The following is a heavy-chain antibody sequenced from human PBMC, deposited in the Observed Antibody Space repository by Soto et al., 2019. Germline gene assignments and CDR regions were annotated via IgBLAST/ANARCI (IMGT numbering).Heavy chain of an antibody. CDR3: MGGSGSYFGYYYGMDV. J-gene: IGHJ6*02. D-gene: IGHD3-10*01. CDR1: GGSISSGGYS. Sequence: SETLSLTCAVSGGSISSGGYSWSWIRQPPGKGLEWIGYMYYSGSTYYNPSLKSRVTISIDTSKNQFSLKLSSVTAADTAVYYCMGGSGSYFGYYYGMDVWGQGTTVTVSS. V-gene: IGHV4-30-2*03. CDR2: MYYSGST.